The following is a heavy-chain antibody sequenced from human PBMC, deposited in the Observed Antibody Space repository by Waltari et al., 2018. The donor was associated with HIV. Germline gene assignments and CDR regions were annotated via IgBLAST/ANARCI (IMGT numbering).Heavy chain of an antibody. V-gene: IGHV4-34*01. J-gene: IGHJ6*02. D-gene: IGHD3-10*01. CDR3: ARGYYGSGSYYNDGLAGGMDV. CDR2: INHSGTT. CDR1: GGSFSGYY. Sequence: QVQLQQWGAGLLKPSETLSLTCAVYGGSFSGYYWSWIRQPPGKGLGWIGEINHSGTTNSNPCLKSRVSIAVDTSKNQFSRKLGSVTAADTAVYYCARGYYGSGSYYNDGLAGGMDVWGQGTTVTVSS.